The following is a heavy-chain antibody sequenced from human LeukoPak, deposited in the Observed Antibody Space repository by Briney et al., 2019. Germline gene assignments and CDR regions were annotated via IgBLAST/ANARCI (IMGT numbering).Heavy chain of an antibody. CDR3: AREEDSSSSDFDY. CDR2: ISYDGSNK. CDR1: GFTFSSYW. J-gene: IGHJ4*02. D-gene: IGHD6-6*01. Sequence: GGSLRLSCAASGFTFSSYWMSWVRQAPGKGLEWVAVISYDGSNKYCADSVKGRFTISRDNSKNTLYLQMSSLRAEDTAVYYCAREEDSSSSDFDYWGQGTLVTVSS. V-gene: IGHV3-30-3*01.